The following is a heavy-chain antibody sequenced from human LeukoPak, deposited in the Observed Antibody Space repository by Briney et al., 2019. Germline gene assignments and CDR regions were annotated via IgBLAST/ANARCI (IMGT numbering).Heavy chain of an antibody. Sequence: SETLSLTCTVSGGSISNISYYWGWIRQPPGKGLEWIGSIYYGGSTYYNPSLKSRVTISVDTSKNQFSLKLSSVTAADTAVYYCARTTEGGYSYGYFYYYYMDVWGKGTTVTISS. V-gene: IGHV4-39*07. J-gene: IGHJ6*03. D-gene: IGHD5-18*01. CDR3: ARTTEGGYSYGYFYYYYMDV. CDR2: IYYGGST. CDR1: GGSISNISYY.